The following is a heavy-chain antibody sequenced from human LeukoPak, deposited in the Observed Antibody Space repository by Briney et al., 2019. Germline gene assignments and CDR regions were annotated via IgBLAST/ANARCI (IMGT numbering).Heavy chain of an antibody. CDR3: ARGGSGRYFDY. Sequence: GGSLRLSCAGSGFTPSNCAMSWVRQAPGKGLEWVSYISSSSSTIYYADSVKGRFTISRDNAKNSLYLQMNSLRAGDTAVYYCARGGSGRYFDYWGQGTLVTVSS. CDR2: ISSSSSTI. J-gene: IGHJ4*02. V-gene: IGHV3-48*04. D-gene: IGHD6-19*01. CDR1: GFTPSNCA.